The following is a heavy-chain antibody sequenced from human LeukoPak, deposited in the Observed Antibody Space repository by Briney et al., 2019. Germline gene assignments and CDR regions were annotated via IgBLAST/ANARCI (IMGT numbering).Heavy chain of an antibody. D-gene: IGHD3-10*01. CDR2: ISAYNGNT. Sequence: ASVTVSCKASGYTFTSYGISWVRQAPGQGLEWMGWISAYNGNTNYAQKLEGRVTMTTDTSTSTADKELRSLRSDDTAVYYCGRAMPTYYYGSGSYRGGLDYWGQGTLVTVSS. V-gene: IGHV1-18*01. CDR1: GYTFTSYG. CDR3: GRAMPTYYYGSGSYRGGLDY. J-gene: IGHJ4*02.